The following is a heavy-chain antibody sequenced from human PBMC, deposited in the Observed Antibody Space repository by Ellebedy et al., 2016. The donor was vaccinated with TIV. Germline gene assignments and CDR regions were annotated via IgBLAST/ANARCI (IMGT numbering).Heavy chain of an antibody. CDR2: ITYNGATT. D-gene: IGHD2-15*01. V-gene: IGHV3-64D*06. J-gene: IGHJ4*02. CDR3: VKGCGGSSPHYFDF. Sequence: GESLKISCEASGFDVSSYFMSWVRQSPGKGLEYVSTITYNGATTYYADSVKGRFTISRDNSNNTLYLQISSLRIEDTAVYSCVKGCGGSSPHYFDFWGQGTLVTVSS. CDR1: GFDVSSYF.